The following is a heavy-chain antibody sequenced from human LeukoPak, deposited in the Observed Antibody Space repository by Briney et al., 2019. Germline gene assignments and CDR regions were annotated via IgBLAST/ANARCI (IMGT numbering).Heavy chain of an antibody. D-gene: IGHD2-15*01. Sequence: SETLSLTCAVYGGSFSGYYCSWIRQPPGKGLEWIGEINHSGSTNYNPSPKSRVTISVDTSKNQFSLKLSSVTAADTAVYYCARRVCSGGSCYSEYFQHWGQGTLVTVSS. CDR1: GGSFSGYY. V-gene: IGHV4-34*01. J-gene: IGHJ1*01. CDR2: INHSGST. CDR3: ARRVCSGGSCYSEYFQH.